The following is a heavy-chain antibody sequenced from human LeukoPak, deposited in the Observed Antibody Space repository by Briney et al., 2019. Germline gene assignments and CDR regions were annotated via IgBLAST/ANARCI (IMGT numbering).Heavy chain of an antibody. D-gene: IGHD1-14*01. V-gene: IGHV4-59*01. CDR2: IYYSGTT. Sequence: SETLSLTCTVSGASISSYYWSWIRQPPGKGLEWIGYIYYSGTTNYNPSLKSRVTMLVDSSKSQFSLNLSSVTAADTAVYYCARDRGGMATDFDFWGQGTLVTVSS. CDR1: GASISSYY. J-gene: IGHJ4*02. CDR3: ARDRGGMATDFDF.